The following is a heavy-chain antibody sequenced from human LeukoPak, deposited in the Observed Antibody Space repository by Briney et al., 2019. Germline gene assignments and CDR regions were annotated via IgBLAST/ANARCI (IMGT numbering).Heavy chain of an antibody. CDR2: ISGSGGST. CDR3: AKDRICSSCSCYFDY. D-gene: IGHD2-2*01. J-gene: IGHJ4*02. V-gene: IGHV3-23*01. CDR1: EFTFSSYA. Sequence: GGSLRLSCAASEFTFSSYAMNWVRQAPGKGLKWVSGISGSGGSTYYADSVTGRFTISRDNSKNTLYLQMNSLRAEDTAVYYCAKDRICSSCSCYFDYWGQGTLVTVSA.